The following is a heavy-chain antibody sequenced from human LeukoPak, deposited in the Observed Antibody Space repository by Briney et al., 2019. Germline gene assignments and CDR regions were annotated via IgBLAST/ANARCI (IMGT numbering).Heavy chain of an antibody. CDR3: VRITTAHFDY. J-gene: IGHJ4*02. Sequence: GGSLRLSCAASGFTFDDYTMHWVRQAPGKGLEWVSLISWDGGSTYYADSVKGRFTVSRDNAKNSLYLQMNSLRAEDTAVYYCVRITTAHFDYWGQGTLVAVSS. D-gene: IGHD6-13*01. CDR2: ISWDGGST. CDR1: GFTFDDYT. V-gene: IGHV3-43*01.